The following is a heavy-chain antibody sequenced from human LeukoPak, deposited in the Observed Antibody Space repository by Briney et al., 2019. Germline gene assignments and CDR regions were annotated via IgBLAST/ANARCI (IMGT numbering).Heavy chain of an antibody. D-gene: IGHD2/OR15-2a*01. CDR1: GGSLNNYY. Sequence: PSGTLSLTCTVSGGSLNNYYWSWVRQPPGAGLEWLAYIYYTGSTSYNPSLKTRLTISVDTSKNQFSLRLNSVTAADTAVYYCARFSQYYDSPTHYLDYWGQGILVTVSS. J-gene: IGHJ4*02. V-gene: IGHV4-59*08. CDR3: ARFSQYYDSPTHYLDY. CDR2: IYYTGST.